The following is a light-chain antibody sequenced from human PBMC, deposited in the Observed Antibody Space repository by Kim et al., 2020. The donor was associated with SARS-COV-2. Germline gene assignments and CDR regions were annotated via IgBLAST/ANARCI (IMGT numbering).Light chain of an antibody. J-gene: IGKJ5*01. CDR1: QSVTSNY. CDR2: GAS. CDR3: QQYGRSPIT. V-gene: IGKV3-20*01. Sequence: SPGESGPPSCRASQSVTSNYLAWYQRKLSQAPRLLIYGASSRATGIPDRFSGSGSGTDFTLTISRLEPEDFAVYYCQQYGRSPITFGQGTRLEIK.